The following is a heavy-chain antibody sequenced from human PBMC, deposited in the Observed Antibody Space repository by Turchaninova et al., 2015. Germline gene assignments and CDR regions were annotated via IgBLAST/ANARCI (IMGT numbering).Heavy chain of an antibody. Sequence: QLQLQESGPGLVKPSETLSLTCTVSGGSISSSSYSWGWIRPPPGKGLEWIGTIYYSGSTHYNPSLKSRVTISVDTSKNQFSLKLSSVTAADTAVYYCARCTGVLTPFDYWGQGTLVTVSS. V-gene: IGHV4-39*07. CDR2: IYYSGST. J-gene: IGHJ4*02. CDR3: ARCTGVLTPFDY. D-gene: IGHD2-8*02. CDR1: GGSISSSSYS.